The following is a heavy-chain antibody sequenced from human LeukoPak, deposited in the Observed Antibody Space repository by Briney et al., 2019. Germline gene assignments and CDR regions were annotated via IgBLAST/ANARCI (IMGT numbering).Heavy chain of an antibody. D-gene: IGHD3-10*01. CDR2: INSDGGTT. CDR1: GFTFGTYW. Sequence: GGSLRLSCGASGFTFGTYWMHWVRQAPGKGLVWVSGINSDGGTTTYADSVKGRFTISRDNAKNTLYLQMNSLRAEDTAVYYCAKDQVGGDYWGQGTLVTVSS. CDR3: AKDQVGGDY. V-gene: IGHV3-74*01. J-gene: IGHJ4*02.